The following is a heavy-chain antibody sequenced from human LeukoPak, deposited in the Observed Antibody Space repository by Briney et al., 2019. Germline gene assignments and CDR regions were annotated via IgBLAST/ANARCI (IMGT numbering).Heavy chain of an antibody. CDR1: GFTLSTYA. D-gene: IGHD6-13*01. V-gene: IGHV3-23*01. CDR2: ISGSDGTT. J-gene: IGHJ4*02. CDR3: ALVSLYSRGWYGDY. Sequence: GGSLRLSCEASGFTLSTYAVSWVRQAPGKGLEWVSAISGSDGTTYYADSVKGRFTISRDISKNTLFLQMNSLRAEDTALYYCALVSLYSRGWYGDYWGQGTLVTVSS.